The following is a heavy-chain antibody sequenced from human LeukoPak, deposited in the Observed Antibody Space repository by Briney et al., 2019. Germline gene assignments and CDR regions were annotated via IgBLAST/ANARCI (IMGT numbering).Heavy chain of an antibody. D-gene: IGHD3-10*01. J-gene: IGHJ4*02. CDR2: INTNTGNP. V-gene: IGHV7-4-1*02. CDR1: GYTFTTYA. CDR3: AREVASGGFDY. Sequence: ASVKVSCKASGYTFTTYAMNWVRRAPGQGLEWMGWINTNTGNPTYAQGFTGRFVLSLDTSVSTTYLQISSLKAEDTAVYYCAREVASGGFDYWGQGTLVTVSS.